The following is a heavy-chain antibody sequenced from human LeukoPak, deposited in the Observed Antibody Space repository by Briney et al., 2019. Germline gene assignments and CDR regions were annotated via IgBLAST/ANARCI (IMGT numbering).Heavy chain of an antibody. V-gene: IGHV1-2*02. CDR2: INPNSGGT. Sequence: GASVKVSCKAFGYTFTSNYMHWVRQAPGQGLEWMGWINPNSGGTNYAQKFQGRVTMTRDTSISTAYMELSRLRSDDTAVYYCAREVGATIAYMDVWGKGTTVTVSS. CDR1: GYTFTSNY. D-gene: IGHD1-26*01. CDR3: AREVGATIAYMDV. J-gene: IGHJ6*03.